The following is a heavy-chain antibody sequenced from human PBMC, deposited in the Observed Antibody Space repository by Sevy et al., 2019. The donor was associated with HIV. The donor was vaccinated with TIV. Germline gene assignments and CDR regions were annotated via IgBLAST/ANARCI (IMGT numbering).Heavy chain of an antibody. CDR1: GGSISSSNW. CDR2: IYHSGST. CDR3: AREIAAAVFGAFDI. V-gene: IGHV4-4*02. Sequence: SETLSLTCAVSGGSISSSNWWRWVRQPPGKGLEWIGEIYHSGSTNYNPSLKSRVTISVDKSKNQFSLRLSSVTAADTDVYYCAREIAAAVFGAFDIWGQGTMVTVSS. D-gene: IGHD6-13*01. J-gene: IGHJ3*02.